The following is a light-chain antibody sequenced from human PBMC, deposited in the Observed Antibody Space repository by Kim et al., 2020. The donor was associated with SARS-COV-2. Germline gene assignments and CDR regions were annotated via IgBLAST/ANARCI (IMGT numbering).Light chain of an antibody. CDR3: ASYTSSTTVA. Sequence: QSALTQPASVSGSPGQSITISCTGTSSDVGSYNHVSWHQQHPGKAPKVMIYDVSNRPSGVSNRFSGSKSGNTASLTISGLQAEDEADYYSASYTSSTTVAFGGGTQLTVL. CDR2: DVS. J-gene: IGLJ2*01. CDR1: SSDVGSYNH. V-gene: IGLV2-14*03.